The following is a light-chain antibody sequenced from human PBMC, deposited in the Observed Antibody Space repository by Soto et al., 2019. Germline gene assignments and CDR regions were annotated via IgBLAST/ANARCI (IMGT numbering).Light chain of an antibody. J-gene: IGKJ4*01. V-gene: IGKV3-20*01. CDR1: QSVSSSY. Sequence: EIVLTQSPGTLSLSPGERATLSCRASQSVSSSYLAWYQQKPGQAPRLLIYGASTRATGIPARFSGSGSGTEFTLTISSLQPEDFATYYCQQSYSTPPTFGGGTKVDIK. CDR3: QQSYSTPPT. CDR2: GAS.